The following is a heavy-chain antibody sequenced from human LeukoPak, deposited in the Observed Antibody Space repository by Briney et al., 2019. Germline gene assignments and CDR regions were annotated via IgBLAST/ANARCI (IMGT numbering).Heavy chain of an antibody. CDR2: IYWDDDK. CDR1: GFSLSTSGVG. CDR3: AHRLDYYGSGSYYNWFDP. J-gene: IGHJ5*02. Sequence: SGPTLVKPTQTLTLTCTFSGFSLSTSGVGVGWIRQPPGKALEWLALIYWDDDKRYSPSLKSRLTITKDTSKNQVALTMTNMDPVDTATYYCAHRLDYYGSGSYYNWFDPWGQGTLVTVSS. D-gene: IGHD3-10*01. V-gene: IGHV2-5*02.